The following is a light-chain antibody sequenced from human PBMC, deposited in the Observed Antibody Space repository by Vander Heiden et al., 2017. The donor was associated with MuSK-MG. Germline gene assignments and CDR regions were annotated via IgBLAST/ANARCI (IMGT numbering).Light chain of an antibody. CDR3: QQKNNGPHLFT. J-gene: IGKJ3*01. CDR2: GAS. V-gene: IGKV3-15*01. Sequence: VMTQSPATLSVSLGDRATLSCMASQSVSSNLAWYQQKPGQSPRLLIYGASTRATGIPARFSGSGHGPEFTLTIIGQQSEDFAVYYSQQKNNGPHLFTFGHGTKVDIK. CDR1: QSVSSN.